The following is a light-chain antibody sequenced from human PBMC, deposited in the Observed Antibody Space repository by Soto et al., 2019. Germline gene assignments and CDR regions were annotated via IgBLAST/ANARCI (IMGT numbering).Light chain of an antibody. V-gene: IGKV3-20*01. CDR3: QQYDSSPWT. CDR2: GTS. Sequence: EIVMTQSPATLSVSPGERATLSCRASQSVSSSYLAWYQQKSGQAPRLLIYGTSSGATGVPDRFSGSGSGTDFTLTISRLEPEDFAVYYCQQYDSSPWTFGQGTKVDNK. CDR1: QSVSSSY. J-gene: IGKJ1*01.